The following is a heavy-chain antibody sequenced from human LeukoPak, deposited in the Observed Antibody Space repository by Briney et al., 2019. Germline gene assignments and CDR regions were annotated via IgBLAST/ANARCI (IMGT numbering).Heavy chain of an antibody. V-gene: IGHV3-23*01. CDR1: GFTFSSYA. CDR2: ISGSGGST. CDR3: AKDRSCTNDICHGDFDY. Sequence: PGGSLRLSCAASGFTFSSYAVSWVRQAPGKGLEWVSGISGSGGSTYGADSVKGRFTISRDNSKNTLYLQMNSLRAEDTALYYCAKDRSCTNDICHGDFDYWGQGTLVTVSS. J-gene: IGHJ4*02. D-gene: IGHD2-8*01.